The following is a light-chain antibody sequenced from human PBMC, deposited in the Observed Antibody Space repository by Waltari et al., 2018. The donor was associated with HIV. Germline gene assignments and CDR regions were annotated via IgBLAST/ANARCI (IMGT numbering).Light chain of an antibody. CDR1: QNIRRD. V-gene: IGKV1-6*01. CDR3: LQDDSFPLT. J-gene: IGKJ3*01. Sequence: ALQMTQSPPSLSASVGDRVTITCRASQNIRRDLGWYQPKPGKAPKLLIYAASTLQTGVSSRFRGGGSGTEVTLTINGLQSEDSATYYCLQDDSFPLTFGPGTKVDLK. CDR2: AAS.